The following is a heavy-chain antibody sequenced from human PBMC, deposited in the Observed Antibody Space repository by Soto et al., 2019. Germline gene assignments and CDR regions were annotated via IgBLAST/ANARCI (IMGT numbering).Heavy chain of an antibody. J-gene: IGHJ4*02. Sequence: QVQLVQSGAEEKKPGASVKVSCKASGYTFTSYAMHWVRQAPGQRLEWMGWINAGNGNTKYSQKFQGRVTITRDTSASTAYMELSSLRSEDTALYYCARVLVGATPVDYWGQGTLVTVSS. CDR1: GYTFTSYA. V-gene: IGHV1-3*05. CDR3: ARVLVGATPVDY. D-gene: IGHD1-26*01. CDR2: INAGNGNT.